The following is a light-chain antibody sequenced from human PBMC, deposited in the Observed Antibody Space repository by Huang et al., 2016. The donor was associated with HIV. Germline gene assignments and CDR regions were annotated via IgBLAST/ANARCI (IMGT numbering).Light chain of an antibody. CDR3: QQYDNLPWT. Sequence: DIQMTQSPSSLSASVGDRVTVTCQASQDISTYLNWYQQKPGNAPKVRIYAASNLETGVPSRFSGGGSGTDFTFTISSLQPGDIATYYCQQYDNLPWTFGQGTKVEIK. CDR1: QDISTY. J-gene: IGKJ1*01. CDR2: AAS. V-gene: IGKV1-33*01.